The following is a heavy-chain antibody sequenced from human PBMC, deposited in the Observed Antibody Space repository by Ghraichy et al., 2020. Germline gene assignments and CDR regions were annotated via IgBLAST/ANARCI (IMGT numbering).Heavy chain of an antibody. Sequence: SETLSLTCAVYGGSFSGYYWSWIRQPPGKGLEWIGEINHSGSTNYNPSLKSRVTISVDTSKNQFSLKLSSVTAADTAVYYCARGEWELLRAYYGMDVWGQGTTVTVSS. CDR3: ARGEWELLRAYYGMDV. V-gene: IGHV4-34*01. D-gene: IGHD1-26*01. CDR2: INHSGST. CDR1: GGSFSGYY. J-gene: IGHJ6*02.